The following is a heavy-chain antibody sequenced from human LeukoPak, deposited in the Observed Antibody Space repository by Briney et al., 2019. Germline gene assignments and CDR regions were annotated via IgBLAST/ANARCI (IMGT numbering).Heavy chain of an antibody. CDR2: ISSSGNNI. D-gene: IGHD3-22*01. CDR3: ARGAVDYYDSSGYRGPFDY. Sequence: GGSLRLSCAASGFTFSDYYMSWIRQAPGKGLEWVSYISSSGNNIYYADSVKGRFTISRDNAKNSLYLQMNSLRAEDTAVYYCARGAVDYYDSSGYRGPFDYWGQGTLVTVSS. J-gene: IGHJ4*02. V-gene: IGHV3-11*04. CDR1: GFTFSDYY.